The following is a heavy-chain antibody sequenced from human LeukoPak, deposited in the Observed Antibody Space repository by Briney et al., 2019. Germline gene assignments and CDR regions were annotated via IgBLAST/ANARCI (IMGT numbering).Heavy chain of an antibody. CDR1: GYSISSGYY. CDR3: ARDLHGSGKGDV. J-gene: IGHJ6*04. CDR2: IYHSGST. V-gene: IGHV4-38-2*02. Sequence: PSETLSLTCTVSGYSISSGYYWGWIRQPPGQGLEWIGSIYHSGSTYYNPSLKSRVTISVDTSKNQFFLKLSSVTAADTAVYYCARDLHGSGKGDVWGKGTTVTISS. D-gene: IGHD3-10*01.